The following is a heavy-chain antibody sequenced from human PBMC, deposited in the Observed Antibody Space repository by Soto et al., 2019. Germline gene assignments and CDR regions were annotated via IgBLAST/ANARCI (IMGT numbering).Heavy chain of an antibody. V-gene: IGHV1-46*01. CDR3: ARDPIERATVTTSPYWYFDL. CDR2: INPSGGST. CDR1: GYTFTSYY. J-gene: IGHJ2*01. D-gene: IGHD4-17*01. Sequence: ASVKVSCKASGYTFTSYYMHWVRQAPGQGLEWMGIINPSGGSTSYAQKFQGRVTMTRDTSTSTVYMELSSLRSEDTAVYYCARDPIERATVTTSPYWYFDLWGRGTLVTVSS.